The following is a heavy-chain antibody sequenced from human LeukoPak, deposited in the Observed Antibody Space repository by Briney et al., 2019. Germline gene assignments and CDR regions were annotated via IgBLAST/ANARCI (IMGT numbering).Heavy chain of an antibody. CDR2: VSYDGANK. D-gene: IGHD3-10*01. CDR1: GFTFSNCA. V-gene: IGHV3-30*04. J-gene: IGHJ4*02. CDR3: ARDYYGSGSYGYFDY. Sequence: GGSLRLSCAASGFTFSNCAMHGVRQAPGKGLEWVAVVSYDGANKYYTDSVKGRFTISRDNSKNTLYLQMNSLRADETAVYYCARDYYGSGSYGYFDYWGQGTLVTVSS.